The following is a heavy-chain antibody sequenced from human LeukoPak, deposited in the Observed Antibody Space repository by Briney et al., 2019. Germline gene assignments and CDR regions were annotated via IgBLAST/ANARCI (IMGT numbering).Heavy chain of an antibody. J-gene: IGHJ4*02. CDR1: GGSISTYY. CDR3: ARGRGFGELLQNDY. Sequence: SETLSLTCTVSGGSISTYYWSWIRQPPGRGLEWIGEINHSGSTNYNPSLKSRVTISVDTSKNQFSLKLSSVTAADTAVYYCARGRGFGELLQNDYWGQGTLVTVSS. D-gene: IGHD3-10*01. CDR2: INHSGST. V-gene: IGHV4-34*01.